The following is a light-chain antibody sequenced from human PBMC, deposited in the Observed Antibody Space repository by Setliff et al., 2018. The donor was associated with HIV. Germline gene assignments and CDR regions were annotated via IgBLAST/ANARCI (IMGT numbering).Light chain of an antibody. V-gene: IGLV2-14*03. CDR3: SSYTISRTLV. CDR2: DVS. Sequence: QSVLTQPASVSGSPVQSITISCTGTSSDVGVYNYVSWYQQHPGKAPKVIIFDVSNRPSGVSDRFSGSKSGNTASLTISGLQAEDEADYYCSSYTISRTLVFGGGTKVTVL. CDR1: SSDVGVYNY. J-gene: IGLJ2*01.